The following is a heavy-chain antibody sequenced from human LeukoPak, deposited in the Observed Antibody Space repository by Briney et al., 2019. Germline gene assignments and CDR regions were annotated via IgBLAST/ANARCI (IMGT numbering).Heavy chain of an antibody. CDR1: GGTFSSYA. V-gene: IGHV1-69*06. J-gene: IGHJ4*02. CDR2: IIPIFGTA. Sequence: SVKVSCKASGGTFSSYAISWVRQAPGQGLEWMGGIIPIFGTANYAQKFQGRVTITADKSTSTAYMELSSLRSEDTAVYYCARDGETYGSGSGYFDYWGQGTLVTVSS. CDR3: ARDGETYGSGSGYFDY. D-gene: IGHD3-10*01.